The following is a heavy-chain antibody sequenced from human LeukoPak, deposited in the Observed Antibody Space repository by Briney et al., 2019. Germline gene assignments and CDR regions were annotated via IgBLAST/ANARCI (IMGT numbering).Heavy chain of an antibody. CDR2: ISDIGLST. J-gene: IGHJ3*01. CDR1: GFIFNSYA. CDR3: ARISLRAFDV. D-gene: IGHD2/OR15-2a*01. Sequence: GGSLRLSCAASGFIFNSYAMSWVRQAPGKGLEWVSTISDIGLSTYYADSVKGRLTISRDNSKNTLSLLLSSLRADDTAIYYCARISLRAFDVWGQGTTVTASS. V-gene: IGHV3-23*01.